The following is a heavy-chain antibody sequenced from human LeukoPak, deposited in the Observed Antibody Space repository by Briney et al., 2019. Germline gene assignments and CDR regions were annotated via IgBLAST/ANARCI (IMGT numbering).Heavy chain of an antibody. CDR1: GGSINSYY. Sequence: PSETLSLTCSVSGGSINSYYWTWIRQPPGKGLEWIGYIYYSGSTNYSPSLKSRVSISIDTSKNQFSLNLRSVTAADTAVFYCALIDYYNYPLVYWGQGTLVTVSS. CDR3: ALIDYYNYPLVY. CDR2: IYYSGST. V-gene: IGHV4-59*13. D-gene: IGHD3-10*01. J-gene: IGHJ4*02.